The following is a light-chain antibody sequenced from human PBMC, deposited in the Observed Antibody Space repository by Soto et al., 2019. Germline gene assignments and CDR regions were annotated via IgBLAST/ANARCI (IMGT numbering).Light chain of an antibody. V-gene: IGKV3-11*01. Sequence: EIVLTHSPATLSLSPGERATLSCRASQSVSSYLAWYQQKPGQAPRLLIYDASNRATGIPARFSGSGSGTDFTLTISSLGPEDFAVYYCQQRSNWPPTFGQGTKVDIK. CDR3: QQRSNWPPT. CDR1: QSVSSY. CDR2: DAS. J-gene: IGKJ1*01.